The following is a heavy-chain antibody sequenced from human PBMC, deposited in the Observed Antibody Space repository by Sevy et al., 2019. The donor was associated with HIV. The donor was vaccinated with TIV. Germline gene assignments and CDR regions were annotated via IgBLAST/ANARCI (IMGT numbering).Heavy chain of an antibody. CDR2: IRPDGSDK. Sequence: GGSLRLSCAASGFTFSPYWMTWVRQAPGKGLEWVANIRPDGSDKYYVDSVKGRFTISRDNAKNSLYLQMNSLRADDTAMYYWAGGVELDCWGQGALVTVSS. CDR1: GFTFSPYW. J-gene: IGHJ4*02. V-gene: IGHV3-7*01. CDR3: AGGVELDC.